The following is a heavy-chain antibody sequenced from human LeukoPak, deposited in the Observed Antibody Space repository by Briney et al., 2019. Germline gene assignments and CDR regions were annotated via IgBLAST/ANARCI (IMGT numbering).Heavy chain of an antibody. J-gene: IGHJ4*02. Sequence: GRSLRLSCAASGFTFSRYGMHWDRQAPGKGLEWVAVIWNDGRNKYYADSVKGRFTISRDNSKNTLYLQMNSLRAEDTAVYYCARTIAAAGTFVVDYFDYWGQGTLVTVSS. D-gene: IGHD6-13*01. CDR1: GFTFSRYG. CDR2: IWNDGRNK. V-gene: IGHV3-33*08. CDR3: ARTIAAAGTFVVDYFDY.